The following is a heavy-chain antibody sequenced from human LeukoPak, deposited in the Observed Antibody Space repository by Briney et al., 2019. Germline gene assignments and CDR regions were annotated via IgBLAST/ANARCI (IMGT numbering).Heavy chain of an antibody. CDR3: ARGDPIVY. D-gene: IGHD3-10*01. CDR1: GFTVSSNH. CDR2: VYSNGSA. J-gene: IGHJ4*02. Sequence: GGSLRLSCAASGFTVSSNHINWVRQAPGKGLEWVAIVYSNGSAYYADSVKDRFTISTDNSKNTVYLQMNSLRAADTAVYYCARGDPIVYWGQGTLVTVSS. V-gene: IGHV3-66*02.